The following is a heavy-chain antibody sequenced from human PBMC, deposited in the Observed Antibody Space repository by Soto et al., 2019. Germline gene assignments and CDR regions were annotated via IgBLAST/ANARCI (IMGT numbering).Heavy chain of an antibody. CDR3: ARGPEVILFDY. J-gene: IGHJ4*02. D-gene: IGHD3-16*02. Sequence: SLPLSHTRRVCDESRCSSCPYYYWIRQPPGKGLEWIGSIYYSGSTYYNPSLKSRVTISVDTSKNQFSLKLSSVTAADTAVYYCARGPEVILFDYWGQGTLVTVSS. CDR2: IYYSGST. CDR1: DESRCSSCPY. V-gene: IGHV4-39*07.